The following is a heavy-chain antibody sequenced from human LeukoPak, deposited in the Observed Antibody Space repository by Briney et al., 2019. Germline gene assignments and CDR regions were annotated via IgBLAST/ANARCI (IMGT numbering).Heavy chain of an antibody. V-gene: IGHV1-18*01. CDR3: ARVGYSSSWSGAFDI. D-gene: IGHD6-13*01. J-gene: IGHJ3*02. CDR2: MNPNSGNT. CDR1: GYTFTSYD. Sequence: ASVKVSCKASGYTFTSYDINWVRQATGQGLEWMGWMNPNSGNTNYAQKLQGRVTMTTDTSTSTAYMELRSLRSDDTAVYYCARVGYSSSWSGAFDIWGQGTMVTVSS.